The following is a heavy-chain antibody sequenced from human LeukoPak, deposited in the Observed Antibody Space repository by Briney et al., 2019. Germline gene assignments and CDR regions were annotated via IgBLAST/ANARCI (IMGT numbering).Heavy chain of an antibody. V-gene: IGHV3-23*01. CDR1: GFTFSDYA. CDR2: VSDDGSRT. J-gene: IGHJ3*01. Sequence: PGGSLRLSCTASGFTFSDYAMSWVRQAPGKGLEWVSTVSDDGSRTYFADSLQGRFTISRDNSKNTLYLQMNSLRVEDTAEYFCGRDPNGDYVGAFEFWGQGTKVAVSS. D-gene: IGHD3-16*01. CDR3: GRDPNGDYVGAFEF.